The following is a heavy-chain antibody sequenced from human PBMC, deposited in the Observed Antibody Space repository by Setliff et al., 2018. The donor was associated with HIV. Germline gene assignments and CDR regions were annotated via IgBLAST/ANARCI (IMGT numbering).Heavy chain of an antibody. D-gene: IGHD2-15*01. J-gene: IGHJ3*01. CDR3: ARDRIEVVVDGPHDVFDV. Sequence: SETLSLTCTVSGDSIGYYYWSWIRQPAGRGLEWMGRIHTSGSTNYNPSLTSRVTLSVDTSKNQFFRKLTSLSAADTAVYYCARDRIEVVVDGPHDVFDVWGRGTTVTVSS. CDR1: GDSIGYYY. V-gene: IGHV4-4*07. CDR2: IHTSGST.